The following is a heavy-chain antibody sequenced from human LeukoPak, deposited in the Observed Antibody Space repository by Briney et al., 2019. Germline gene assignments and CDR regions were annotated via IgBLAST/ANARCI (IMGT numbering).Heavy chain of an antibody. V-gene: IGHV1-69*04. J-gene: IGHJ4*02. D-gene: IGHD3-3*01. CDR3: ARAKYYNFLLVFLEHLNY. CDR2: IIPILGIA. Sequence: SVKVSCKASGGTFSSYAISWVRQAPGQGLEWMGRIIPILGIANYAQKFQGRVTITADKSTSTAYMELSSLRSEDTAVYYCARAKYYNFLLVFLEHLNYGGKEPLVTVS. CDR1: GGTFSSYA.